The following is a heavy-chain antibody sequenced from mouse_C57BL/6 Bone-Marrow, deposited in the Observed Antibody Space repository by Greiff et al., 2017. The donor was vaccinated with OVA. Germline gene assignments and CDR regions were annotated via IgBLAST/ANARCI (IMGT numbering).Heavy chain of an antibody. CDR3: ARPYGSSASDY. Sequence: VKLQESGAELARPGASVKLSCKASGYTFTSYGISWVKQSTGQGLEWIGEIYPRSGNTYYNEKFKGKATLTADKSSSTAYMELRSLTSEDSAVYFCARPYGSSASDYWGQGTTLTVSS. V-gene: IGHV1-81*01. D-gene: IGHD1-1*01. CDR1: GYTFTSYG. CDR2: IYPRSGNT. J-gene: IGHJ2*01.